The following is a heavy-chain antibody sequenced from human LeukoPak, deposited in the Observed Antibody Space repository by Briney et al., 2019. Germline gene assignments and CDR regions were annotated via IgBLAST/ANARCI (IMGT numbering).Heavy chain of an antibody. Sequence: GRSLRLSCAVSGFTFNNYWMSWVRQAPGKGLEWVANIKQDGSEKYYVDSVKGRFTISRDNAKNSLHLQMNSLRAEDTAVYYCARERAWHDAFDIWGQGTSVTVSS. V-gene: IGHV3-7*01. CDR3: ARERAWHDAFDI. J-gene: IGHJ3*02. CDR2: IKQDGSEK. CDR1: GFTFNNYW.